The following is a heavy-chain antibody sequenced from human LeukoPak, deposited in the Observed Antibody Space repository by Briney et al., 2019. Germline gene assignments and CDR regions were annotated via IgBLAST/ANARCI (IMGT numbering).Heavy chain of an antibody. Sequence: PSETLSLTCAVYGGSFSGYYWSWIRQPPGKGLEWIGEINHSGSTNYNPSLKSRVTISVDTSKNQFSLKLSSVTAADTAVYYCARNPTYSSGWYLARGSYYFDYWGQGTLVTVSS. V-gene: IGHV4-34*01. CDR1: GGSFSGYY. J-gene: IGHJ4*02. D-gene: IGHD6-19*01. CDR2: INHSGST. CDR3: ARNPTYSSGWYLARGSYYFDY.